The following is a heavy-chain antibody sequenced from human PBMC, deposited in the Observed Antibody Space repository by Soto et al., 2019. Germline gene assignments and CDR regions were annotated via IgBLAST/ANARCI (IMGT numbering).Heavy chain of an antibody. CDR2: ISSDGRGP. CDR1: GFTFGNYG. CDR3: ATLNSFGSDY. J-gene: IGHJ4*02. D-gene: IGHD5-18*01. V-gene: IGHV3-74*03. Sequence: GGSLRLSCAASGFTFGNYGMHWVRQAPGKGLEWVSRISSDGRGPMYADSVKGRLTISRDNAKSTLYLQMNSLRAEDTAVYYCATLNSFGSDYWGRGTLVTVSS.